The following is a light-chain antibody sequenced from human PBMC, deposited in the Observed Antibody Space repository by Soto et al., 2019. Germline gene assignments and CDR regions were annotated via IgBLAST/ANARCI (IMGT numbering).Light chain of an antibody. CDR2: AAS. J-gene: IGKJ4*01. V-gene: IGKV1-39*01. CDR3: QQTFSVPPT. Sequence: DIQMTQSPSSLSASVGDSVTITCRASQSIGTYLNWCQQKSGRAPKLLICAASSLQSGVPSRFSGSGSGVDFTLSVSNLQPGDFATYYCQQTFSVPPTFGGGTKVELK. CDR1: QSIGTY.